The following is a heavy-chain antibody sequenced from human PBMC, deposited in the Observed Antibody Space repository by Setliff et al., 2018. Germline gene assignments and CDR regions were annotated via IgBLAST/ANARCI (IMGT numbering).Heavy chain of an antibody. V-gene: IGHV5-51*01. CDR1: GHSFSTCW. J-gene: IGHJ5*02. CDR3: ARHPYYYGSGTYLDNNNRWFDP. Sequence: GESLKISCKGSGHSFSTCWIGWVRQMPGKGLEWMGIIYPGDSITRYSPSFQGQVTISVDKSINTAYLQWSSLRASDTAIYYCARHPYYYGSGTYLDNNNRWFDPWGQGTLVTVS. CDR2: IYPGDSIT. D-gene: IGHD3-10*01.